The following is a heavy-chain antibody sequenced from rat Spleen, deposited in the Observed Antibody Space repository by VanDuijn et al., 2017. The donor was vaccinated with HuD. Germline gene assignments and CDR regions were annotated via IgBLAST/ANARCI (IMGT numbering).Heavy chain of an antibody. V-gene: IGHV2-1*01. J-gene: IGHJ3*01. CDR3: ARSAMGTPFAY. CDR2: IWNTGGT. Sequence: QVQLKESGPGLVQPSQTLSLTCTVSGFSLTSNSVSWVRQPPGKGLEWMGVIWNTGGTQYNSALKSRLSISRDTSKSQVLLKMNSLQTEGTAMYFCARSAMGTPFAYWGQGTLVTVSS. CDR1: GFSLTSNS. D-gene: IGHD1-7*01.